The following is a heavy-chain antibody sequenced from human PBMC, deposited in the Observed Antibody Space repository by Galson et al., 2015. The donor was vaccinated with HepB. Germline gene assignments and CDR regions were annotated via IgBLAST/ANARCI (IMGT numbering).Heavy chain of an antibody. CDR2: ISAYNGNT. V-gene: IGHV1-18*04. J-gene: IGHJ4*02. D-gene: IGHD3-3*01. CDR1: GSTFTSYG. Sequence: SVTVSCKASGSTFTSYGISWVRQAPGQGLEWMGWISAYNGNTNYAQKLQGRVTMTTDTSTSTAYMELRSLRSDDTAVYYCARAYYDFWSGYSDRYFDYWGQGTLVTVSS. CDR3: ARAYYDFWSGYSDRYFDY.